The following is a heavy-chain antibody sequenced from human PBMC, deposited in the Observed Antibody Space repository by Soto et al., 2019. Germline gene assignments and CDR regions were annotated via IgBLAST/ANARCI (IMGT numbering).Heavy chain of an antibody. Sequence: QVQLVESGGGVVQPGRSLRLSCAASGFTFSSYGMHWVRQAPGKGLEWVAVISYDGSNKYYADSVKGRFTISRDNSKNTMYLHMNSLRAEDTAVYYCAIDPGSKDSGYDSPTYYYYYDMDVWGKGTTVTVFS. V-gene: IGHV3-30*03. D-gene: IGHD5-12*01. CDR3: AIDPGSKDSGYDSPTYYYYYDMDV. CDR1: GFTFSSYG. J-gene: IGHJ6*03. CDR2: ISYDGSNK.